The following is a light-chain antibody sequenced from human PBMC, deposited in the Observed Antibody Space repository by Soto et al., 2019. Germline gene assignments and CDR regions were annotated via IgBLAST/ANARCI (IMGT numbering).Light chain of an antibody. CDR2: AAS. J-gene: IGKJ1*01. V-gene: IGKV1D-8*03. Sequence: VIWMTQSPSLLSASTGDRVTICCRMSQGIISYLAWYQQKPGQAPELLIYAASTLQSGVPSRFSGSGSGTDFTLTISFLQAEYFATYYGQQYYSFPWTFGQGTKVEIK. CDR3: QQYYSFPWT. CDR1: QGIISY.